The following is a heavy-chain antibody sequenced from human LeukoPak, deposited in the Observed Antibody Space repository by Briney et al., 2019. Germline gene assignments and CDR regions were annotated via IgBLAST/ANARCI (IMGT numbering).Heavy chain of an antibody. D-gene: IGHD5-24*01. CDR1: GGTFSSYA. J-gene: IGHJ3*02. CDR2: IIPIFGTA. Sequence: SVKVSCKASGGTFSSYAISWVRQAPGQGLEWMGGIIPIFGTANYAQKFQGRVTITTDESSSTAYMELSSLRSEDTAVYYCARGEGYNYHDAFDIWGQGTMVTVSS. V-gene: IGHV1-69*05. CDR3: ARGEGYNYHDAFDI.